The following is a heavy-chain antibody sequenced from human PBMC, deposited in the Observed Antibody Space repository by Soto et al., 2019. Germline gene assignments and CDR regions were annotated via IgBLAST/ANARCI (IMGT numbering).Heavy chain of an antibody. D-gene: IGHD3-3*01. Sequence: SETLSLTCTVSGGSISSYYWSWIRKPPGKGLEWFGYIYYSGSANYNPSLKSRITISVDTSKNQFSLQLNSVTAADTAVYYCVSRLFGLVIIASWGQGTLVTVSS. CDR1: GGSISSYY. V-gene: IGHV4-59*08. CDR3: VSRLFGLVIIAS. J-gene: IGHJ4*02. CDR2: IYYSGSA.